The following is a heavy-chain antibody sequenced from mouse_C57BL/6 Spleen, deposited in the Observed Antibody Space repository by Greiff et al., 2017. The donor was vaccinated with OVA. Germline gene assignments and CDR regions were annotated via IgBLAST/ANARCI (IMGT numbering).Heavy chain of an antibody. CDR1: GYTFTSYW. V-gene: IGHV1-55*01. Sequence: QVQLQQPGAELVKPGASVKMSCKASGYTFTSYWITWVKQRPGQGLEWIGDIYPGSGSTNYNEKFKSKATLTVDTSSSTAYMQLSSLTSEDSAVYSCARWGITTVVATNAMDYWGQGTSVTVSS. J-gene: IGHJ4*01. D-gene: IGHD1-1*01. CDR2: IYPGSGST. CDR3: ARWGITTVVATNAMDY.